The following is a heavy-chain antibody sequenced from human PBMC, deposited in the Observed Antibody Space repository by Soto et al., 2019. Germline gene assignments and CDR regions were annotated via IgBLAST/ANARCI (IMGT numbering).Heavy chain of an antibody. J-gene: IGHJ6*02. Sequence: PSETLSLTCAVYGGSFSGYYWSWIRQPPGKGLEWIGEINHSGSTNYNPSLKSRVTISVDTSKNQFSLKLSSVTAADTAVYYCARGPPKGGSYYNWVRYYYGMDVWGQGTTVTVSS. CDR1: GGSFSGYY. V-gene: IGHV4-34*01. D-gene: IGHD1-26*01. CDR3: ARGPPKGGSYYNWVRYYYGMDV. CDR2: INHSGST.